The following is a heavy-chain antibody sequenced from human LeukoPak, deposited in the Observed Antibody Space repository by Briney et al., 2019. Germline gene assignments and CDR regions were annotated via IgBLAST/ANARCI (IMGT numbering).Heavy chain of an antibody. Sequence: PGGSLRLSCAASGFTFSSYAMSWVRQAPGKGLEWVSSISSSSSYIYYADSVKGRFTISRDNAKNSLYLQMNSLRAEDTAVYYCARIRWETSWFDPWGQGTLVTVSS. D-gene: IGHD1-26*01. CDR3: ARIRWETSWFDP. V-gene: IGHV3-21*01. J-gene: IGHJ5*02. CDR1: GFTFSSYA. CDR2: ISSSSSYI.